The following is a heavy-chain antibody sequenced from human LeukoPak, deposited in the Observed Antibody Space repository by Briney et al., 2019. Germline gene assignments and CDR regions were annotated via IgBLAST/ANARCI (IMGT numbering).Heavy chain of an antibody. CDR1: GFTFSSYA. V-gene: IGHV3-23*01. CDR3: ARDGDRTPYYYGSGSYSQGYFDY. Sequence: GGSLRLSCAASGFTFSSYAMSWVRQAPGKGLEWVSAISGSGGSTYYADSVKGRFTISRDNSKNTLYLQMNSLRAEDTAVYYCARDGDRTPYYYGSGSYSQGYFDYWGQGTLVTVSS. J-gene: IGHJ4*02. D-gene: IGHD3-10*01. CDR2: ISGSGGST.